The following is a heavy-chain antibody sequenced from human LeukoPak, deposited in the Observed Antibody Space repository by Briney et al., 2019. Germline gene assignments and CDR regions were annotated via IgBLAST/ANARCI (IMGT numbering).Heavy chain of an antibody. CDR2: TSYDGSNK. Sequence: PGGSLRLSCAASGFTFSSYAMHWVRQAPGKGLEWVAVTSYDGSNKYYADSVKGRFTISRDNSKNTLYLQMNSLRAEDTAVYYCARDGPVHYFDYWGQGTLVTVSS. V-gene: IGHV3-30*04. CDR3: ARDGPVHYFDY. CDR1: GFTFSSYA. J-gene: IGHJ4*02.